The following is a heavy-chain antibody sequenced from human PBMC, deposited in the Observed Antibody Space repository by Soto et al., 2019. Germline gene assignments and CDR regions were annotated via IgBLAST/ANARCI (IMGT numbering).Heavy chain of an antibody. CDR1: GGSFSGYY. J-gene: IGHJ5*02. CDR3: ARVRDWFDP. V-gene: IGHV4-34*01. CDR2: IDHSGYT. D-gene: IGHD3-3*01. Sequence: SETLSLTCAVYGGSFSGYYWNWIRQPPGKGLEWVGEIDHSGYTNYNPSLKSRVTISVDTSKNQFSLRLTSVTAADTAVYYCARVRDWFDPWGQGTLVTVSS.